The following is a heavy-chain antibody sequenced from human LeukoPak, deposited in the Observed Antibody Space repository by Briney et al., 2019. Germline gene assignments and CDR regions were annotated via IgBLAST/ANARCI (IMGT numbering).Heavy chain of an antibody. Sequence: PSETLSLTCAVSGGSISSSNWWSWVRQPPGKGLEWIGEIYHSGSTNYNPSLKSRVTISVDKSKNQFSLKLSSVTAADTAVYYCARAGIAAAGKGYYYYMDVWGKGTTVTVSS. CDR3: ARAGIAAAGKGYYYYMDV. CDR1: GGSISSSNW. CDR2: IYHSGST. D-gene: IGHD6-13*01. J-gene: IGHJ6*03. V-gene: IGHV4-4*02.